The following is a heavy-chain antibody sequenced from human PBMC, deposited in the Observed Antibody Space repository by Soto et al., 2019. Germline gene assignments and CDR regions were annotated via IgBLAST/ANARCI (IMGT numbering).Heavy chain of an antibody. J-gene: IGHJ4*02. CDR3: AGPGSRDGHNYDL. V-gene: IGHV5-10-1*01. D-gene: IGHD2-2*01. Sequence: RGESLKISCKASGYSFSSYWINWVRQMPGKGLEWMGKIDPSDSYTNYSPSFQGHVSISADKSISTAYLQWSSLKASDTAMYYCAGPGSRDGHNYDLWGQGTVVTVSS. CDR1: GYSFSSYW. CDR2: IDPSDSYT.